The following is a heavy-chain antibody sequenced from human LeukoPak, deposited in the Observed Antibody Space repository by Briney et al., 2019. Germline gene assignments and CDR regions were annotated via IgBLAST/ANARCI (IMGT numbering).Heavy chain of an antibody. Sequence: SDTLSLTCTVSGGSISSNYWSWIRQPPGKGLEWIGYIYYSGSTNYNPSLKSRVTISVDTSKNQFSLKLCSMTAADTAVYYCARGSSWGYYFDYWGQGTLVTVSS. D-gene: IGHD3-16*01. J-gene: IGHJ4*02. CDR1: GGSISSNY. V-gene: IGHV4-59*01. CDR2: IYYSGST. CDR3: ARGSSWGYYFDY.